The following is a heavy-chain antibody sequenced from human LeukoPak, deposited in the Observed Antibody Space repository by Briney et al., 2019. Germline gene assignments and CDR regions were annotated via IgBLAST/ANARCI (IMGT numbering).Heavy chain of an antibody. V-gene: IGHV3-23*01. CDR3: ARDRLTTVTTRYFDY. Sequence: GGSLRLSCAASGFTFSSYSMTWVRQAPGEGLEWVSALSGGGGNTYYADSVKGRFTISRDNSKNTLYLQMNSLRAEDTAVYYCARDRLTTVTTRYFDYWGQGTLVTVSS. J-gene: IGHJ4*02. D-gene: IGHD4-17*01. CDR2: LSGGGGNT. CDR1: GFTFSSYS.